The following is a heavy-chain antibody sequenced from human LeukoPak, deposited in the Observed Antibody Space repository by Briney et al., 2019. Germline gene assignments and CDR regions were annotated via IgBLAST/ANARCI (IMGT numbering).Heavy chain of an antibody. V-gene: IGHV3-23*01. CDR1: GFTFRTIA. CDR3: ARATTASARDH. J-gene: IGHJ4*02. CDR2: IGAHGGST. D-gene: IGHD1-14*01. Sequence: PGGSLRLSCAASGFTFRTIAMSWVRQAPGKRLEWVSTIGAHGGSTYYADSVKGRFTISRDNAKNSLYLQMDSLRVEDTAVYYCARATTASARDHWGQGTLVTVSS.